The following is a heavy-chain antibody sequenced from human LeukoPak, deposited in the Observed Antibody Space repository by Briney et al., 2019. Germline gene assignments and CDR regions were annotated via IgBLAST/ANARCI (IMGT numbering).Heavy chain of an antibody. CDR2: ISYDGTNK. V-gene: IGHV3-30*03. CDR3: AAGHFWGTVVDAFDI. D-gene: IGHD3-16*01. Sequence: GGSLRLSCAASGFTFSSFGMHWVRQAPGKGLEWVAIISYDGTNKYYADSVKGRFTISRDNSKNTLYLQMNSLRTEDTAIYYCAAGHFWGTVVDAFDIWGQGTMVTVSS. CDR1: GFTFSSFG. J-gene: IGHJ3*02.